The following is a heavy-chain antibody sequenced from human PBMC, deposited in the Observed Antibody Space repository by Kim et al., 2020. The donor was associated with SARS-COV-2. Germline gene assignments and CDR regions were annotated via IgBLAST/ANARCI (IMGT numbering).Heavy chain of an antibody. CDR2: INHSGST. J-gene: IGHJ4*02. CDR1: GGSFSGYY. V-gene: IGHV4-34*01. D-gene: IGHD6-13*01. Sequence: SETLSLTCAVYGGSFSGYYWSWIRQPPGKGLEWIGEINHSGSTNYNPSLKSRVTISVDTSKNQFSLKLSSVTAADTAVYYCARGRSSWYPLELDYWGQGTLVTVSS. CDR3: ARGRSSWYPLELDY.